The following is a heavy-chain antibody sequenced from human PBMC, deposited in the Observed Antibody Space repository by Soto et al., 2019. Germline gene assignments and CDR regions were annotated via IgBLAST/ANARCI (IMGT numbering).Heavy chain of an antibody. D-gene: IGHD1-1*01. Sequence: EVQLVQSGAEVKKPGESLRISCKGSGYSFTSYWITWVRQMPEKGLEWMGKIDPGDSYTSYSPSFQGHVTVSADRSISTAYLQWSSRKASDTAMYYGAGSSRSRTAGDYYFDYWGQGTLVTVSS. V-gene: IGHV5-10-1*01. CDR2: IDPGDSYT. J-gene: IGHJ4*02. CDR3: AGSSRSRTAGDYYFDY. CDR1: GYSFTSYW.